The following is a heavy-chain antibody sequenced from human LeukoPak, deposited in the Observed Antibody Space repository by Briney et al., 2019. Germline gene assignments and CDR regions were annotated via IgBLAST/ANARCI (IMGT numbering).Heavy chain of an antibody. V-gene: IGHV3-48*04. J-gene: IGHJ3*02. CDR1: GFTFSSYS. CDR2: ISSGSGTI. CDR3: ARAQKYSHDAFDI. Sequence: PGGSLRLSCAASGFTFSSYSMNWVRQAPGKGLEYVSYISSGSGTIYYADSVKGRFTISRDNAKNSLYLQMNSLSAEDTAVYYCARAQKYSHDAFDIWGQGTMVTVSS. D-gene: IGHD4-11*01.